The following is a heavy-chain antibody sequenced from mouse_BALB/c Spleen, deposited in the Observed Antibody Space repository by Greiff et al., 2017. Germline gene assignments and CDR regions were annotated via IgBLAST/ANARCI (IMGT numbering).Heavy chain of an antibody. CDR3: ARHIYYDYDYAMDY. Sequence: VQLQESGPDLVAPSQSLSITCTVSGFSLTSYGVHWVRQPPGKGLEWLVVIWSDGSTTYNSALKSRLSISKDNSKSQVFLKMNSLQTDDTAMYYCARHIYYDYDYAMDYWGQGTSVTVSS. CDR2: IWSDGST. J-gene: IGHJ4*01. V-gene: IGHV2-6-2*01. D-gene: IGHD2-4*01. CDR1: GFSLTSYG.